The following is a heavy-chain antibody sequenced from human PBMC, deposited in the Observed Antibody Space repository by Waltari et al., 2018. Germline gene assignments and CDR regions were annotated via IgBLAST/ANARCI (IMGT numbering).Heavy chain of an antibody. CDR2: IHKDGSEK. V-gene: IGHV3-7*01. J-gene: IGHJ4*02. D-gene: IGHD7-27*01. CDR1: GFTFTDCW. Sequence: EVHLVESGGGLVQPGGSLRLSCAASGFTFTDCWMSWVRQAPGKGREWVANIHKDGSEKNYVDYVKGRFTISRDNAKDSVYLQMNSLRADDTAMYYCVRDHWGPDYWGQGTLVTVSS. CDR3: VRDHWGPDY.